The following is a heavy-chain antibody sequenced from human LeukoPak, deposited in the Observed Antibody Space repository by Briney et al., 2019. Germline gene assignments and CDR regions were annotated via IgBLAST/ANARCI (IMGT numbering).Heavy chain of an antibody. D-gene: IGHD6-6*01. Sequence: SETLSLTCTVSGGSLSSYYWSWIRQPPGKGLEWIGYIYYSGSTNYNPSLESRVSISVDTSKNQISLKLSSVTAADTAVYYCARRGVSSSPDYWGQGTLVTVSS. J-gene: IGHJ4*02. CDR2: IYYSGST. CDR3: ARRGVSSSPDY. V-gene: IGHV4-59*08. CDR1: GGSLSSYY.